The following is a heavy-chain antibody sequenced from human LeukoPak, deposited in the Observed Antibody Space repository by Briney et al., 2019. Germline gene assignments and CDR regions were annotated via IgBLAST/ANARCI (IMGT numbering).Heavy chain of an antibody. V-gene: IGHV1-24*01. J-gene: IGHJ5*02. CDR2: FDPEDGET. Sequence: GASVKVSCKVSGYTLTELSMHWVRQAPGKGLEWMGGFDPEDGETIYAQKFQGRVTMTEDTSTDTAYMELSSLRSEDTAVYYCATLGRYYDYVWGSYRTNYWFDPWGQGTLVTVSS. CDR3: ATLGRYYDYVWGSYRTNYWFDP. CDR1: GYTLTELS. D-gene: IGHD3-16*02.